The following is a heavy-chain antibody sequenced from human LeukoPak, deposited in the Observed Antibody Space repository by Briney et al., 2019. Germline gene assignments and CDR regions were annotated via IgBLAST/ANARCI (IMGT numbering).Heavy chain of an antibody. CDR2: ISWNSGSI. CDR3: AGNGITGTSGWFDP. J-gene: IGHJ5*02. Sequence: GRSLRLSCAASGFTFDDYAMHWVRQAPGKGLEWVSGISWNSGSIGYADSVKGRFTISRDNAKNSLYLQMNSLRAEDTALYYCAGNGITGTSGWFDPWGQGTLVTVSS. V-gene: IGHV3-9*01. D-gene: IGHD1-7*01. CDR1: GFTFDDYA.